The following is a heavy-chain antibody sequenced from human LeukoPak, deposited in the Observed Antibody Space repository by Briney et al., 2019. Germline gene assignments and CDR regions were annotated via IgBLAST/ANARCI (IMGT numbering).Heavy chain of an antibody. CDR2: INPNSGGT. CDR3: ARVVIVVVVAATPPHDAFDI. J-gene: IGHJ3*02. V-gene: IGHV1-2*02. D-gene: IGHD2-15*01. CDR1: GYTFTGYY. Sequence: ASVKVSCKASGYTFTGYYMHWVRQAPGPGLEWMGWINPNSGGTNYAQKFQGRDTMTRDTSISTAYMELSRLRSDDTAVYYCARVVIVVVVAATPPHDAFDIWGQGTMVTVSS.